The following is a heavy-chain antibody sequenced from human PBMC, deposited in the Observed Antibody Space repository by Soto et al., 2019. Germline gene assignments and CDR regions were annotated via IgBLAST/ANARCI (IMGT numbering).Heavy chain of an antibody. CDR2: IGAASGT. CDR1: GFTFSNYD. J-gene: IGHJ6*02. CDR3: ARGVLGPGDYYYGMDV. D-gene: IGHD7-27*01. Sequence: GGSLRLSCAASGFTFSNYDMHWVRQAPGEGLEWVSGIGAASGTYYPVSVQGRFTVSRDNAKKSLYLQMNSLRAGDTAVYYCARGVLGPGDYYYGMDVWGQGATVTVSS. V-gene: IGHV3-13*01.